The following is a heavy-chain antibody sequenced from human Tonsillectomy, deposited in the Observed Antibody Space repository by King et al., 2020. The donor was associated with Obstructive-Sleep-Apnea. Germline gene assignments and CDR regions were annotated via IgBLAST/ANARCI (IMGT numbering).Heavy chain of an antibody. CDR1: GFIFSDRF. D-gene: IGHD6-19*01. CDR3: ARPVVGGTTFSYFDN. V-gene: IGHV3-72*01. CDR2: IRNKARGYTT. Sequence: QLVQSGGGLVQPGGSLRLSCAASGFIFSDRFMDWVRQAPGQGLEWVGRIRNKARGYTTEYAASVKGRVTISRDDSKNSLDLQMNRLKTEDTAVYYCARPVVGGTTFSYFDNWGQGTLVTVSS. J-gene: IGHJ4*02.